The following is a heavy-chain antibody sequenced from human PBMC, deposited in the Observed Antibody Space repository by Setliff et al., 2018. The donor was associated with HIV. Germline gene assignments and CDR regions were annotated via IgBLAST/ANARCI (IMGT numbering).Heavy chain of an antibody. Sequence: PGGSLRLSCAASGFTFSIYTMNWVRQAPGKGLDWVSYTSSSGATIYYADSVKGRFTIYRDNTKNSLYLQMNILRTEDTAVYYCARERVYYDSSAYGMDVWGQGTTVTVSS. CDR2: TSSSGATI. V-gene: IGHV3-48*04. CDR3: ARERVYYDSSAYGMDV. J-gene: IGHJ6*02. D-gene: IGHD3-22*01. CDR1: GFTFSIYT.